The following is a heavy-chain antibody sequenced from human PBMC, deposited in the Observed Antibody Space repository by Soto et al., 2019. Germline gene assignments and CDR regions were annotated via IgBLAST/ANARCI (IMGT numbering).Heavy chain of an antibody. CDR2: ISGSGGST. V-gene: IGHV3-23*01. J-gene: IGHJ4*02. CDR3: AKAAAQIVVVQTFDY. CDR1: GFTFSSYA. D-gene: IGHD3-22*01. Sequence: GGSLRLSCAASGFTFSSYAMSWVRQAPGKGLEWVSAISGSGGSTYYADSVKGRFTISRDNSKNTLYLQMNSLRAEDTAVYYCAKAAAQIVVVQTFDYWGQGTLVTSPQ.